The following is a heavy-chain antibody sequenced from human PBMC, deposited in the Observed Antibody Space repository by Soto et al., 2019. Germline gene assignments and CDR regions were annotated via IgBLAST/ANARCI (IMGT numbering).Heavy chain of an antibody. Sequence: GESLKISCKGSGYSFTSHWIGWVRQMPGKGLECMGIIFPGESDTRYSPSFQGQVTISADKSISTAYLQWSSLKASDTAMYYCARSPPGLLAFDYWGQGTLVTVSS. CDR1: GYSFTSHW. D-gene: IGHD2-15*01. V-gene: IGHV5-51*01. CDR3: ARSPPGLLAFDY. CDR2: IFPGESDT. J-gene: IGHJ4*02.